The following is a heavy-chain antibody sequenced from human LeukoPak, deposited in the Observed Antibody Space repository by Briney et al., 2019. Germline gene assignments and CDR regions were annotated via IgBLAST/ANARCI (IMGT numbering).Heavy chain of an antibody. V-gene: IGHV3-21*01. J-gene: IGHJ6*03. CDR3: AREGNNYYYYYMDV. CDR1: GFTFSSYS. Sequence: GGSLRLSCAASGFTFSSYSMNWVRQAPGKGLEWVSSISSSSSYIYYADSVKGRFTISRDNAKNSLYLQMDSLRAEDTAVYYCAREGNNYYYYYMDVWGKGTTVTVSS. CDR2: ISSSSSYI.